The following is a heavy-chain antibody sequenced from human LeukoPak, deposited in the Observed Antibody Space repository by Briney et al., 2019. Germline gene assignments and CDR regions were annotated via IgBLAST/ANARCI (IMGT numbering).Heavy chain of an antibody. CDR3: ATESGQLVGSVNLVYYYYMDV. V-gene: IGHV1-2*02. CDR2: INPNSGGT. D-gene: IGHD6-6*01. Sequence: AASVKVSCKASGYTFTGYYMHWVRQAPGQGLEWMGWINPNSGGTNYAQKFQGRVTMTRDTSISTAYMELSRLRSDDTAVYYCATESGQLVGSVNLVYYYYMDVWGKGTTVTVSS. J-gene: IGHJ6*03. CDR1: GYTFTGYY.